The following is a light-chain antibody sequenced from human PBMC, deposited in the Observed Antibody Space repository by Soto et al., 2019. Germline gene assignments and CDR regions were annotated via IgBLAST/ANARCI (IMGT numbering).Light chain of an antibody. CDR1: QIINIY. CDR2: GAY. CDR3: QQSSSNFQIT. J-gene: IGKJ5*01. Sequence: DIQMPQSPSSLSASVGVSVTIACRPSQIINIYLNWYQKKPGKAPQLLIFGAYSLHSGAPSRFSGSGEGTDFTLTISHLKPEDFATYDCQQSSSNFQITVGQGTRLEIK. V-gene: IGKV1-39*01.